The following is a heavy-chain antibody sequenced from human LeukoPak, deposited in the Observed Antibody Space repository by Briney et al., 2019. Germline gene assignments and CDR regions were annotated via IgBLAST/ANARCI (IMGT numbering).Heavy chain of an antibody. D-gene: IGHD1-26*01. Sequence: PSETLSLTCTVSGGSISSYYWSWVRQPPGKGLEWIGYIYYSGSTNYNPSLKSRVTISVDTSKNQFSLKLSSVTAADTAVYYCATHVRGASNAFDIWGQGTMVTVSS. CDR2: IYYSGST. CDR1: GGSISSYY. V-gene: IGHV4-59*08. J-gene: IGHJ3*02. CDR3: ATHVRGASNAFDI.